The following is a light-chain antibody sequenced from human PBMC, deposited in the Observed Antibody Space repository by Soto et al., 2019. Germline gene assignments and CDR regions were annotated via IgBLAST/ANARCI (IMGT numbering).Light chain of an antibody. J-gene: IGKJ2*01. V-gene: IGKV1-6*01. CDR3: LQDYIYPYT. CDR1: QDIRND. Sequence: AIQMTQSPSSLSVSVGDRITITCRASQDIRNDLGWYQQKPGKAPKLLIYGTSNLQSGVPSRFSGGGSGTDFTLTISSLQPEDFATYYCLQDYIYPYTFGQGTKLEIK. CDR2: GTS.